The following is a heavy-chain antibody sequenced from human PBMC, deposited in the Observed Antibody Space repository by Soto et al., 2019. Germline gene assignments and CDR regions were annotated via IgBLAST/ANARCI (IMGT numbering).Heavy chain of an antibody. V-gene: IGHV1-8*01. J-gene: IGHJ5*02. CDR1: GYTFTHFD. CDR2: MNPDSGKT. Sequence: QVQLVQSGAEVRKPGASVKVSCKASGYTFTHFDINWVRQAPGHGLEWMGWMNPDSGKTAYAEKFRGRVIMTRNTSMSTAYMELTSLTSEDTAVYYCAIAPDYGDFGRWFDPWGQGTQVIVSS. CDR3: AIAPDYGDFGRWFDP. D-gene: IGHD4-17*01.